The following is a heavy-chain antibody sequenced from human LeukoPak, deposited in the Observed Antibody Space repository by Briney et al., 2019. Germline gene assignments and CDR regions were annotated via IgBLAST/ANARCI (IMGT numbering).Heavy chain of an antibody. CDR1: GGSINISSYY. CDR3: ARDYHDSSGYIVFDY. D-gene: IGHD3-22*01. Sequence: SETLSLTCTVSGGSINISSYYWGWIRQPPGKGLEWIGSIYYSGSTYYNPSLKSRVTISVDTSKNQFSLKLSSVTAADTAVYYCARDYHDSSGYIVFDYWGQGTLVTVSS. V-gene: IGHV4-39*02. J-gene: IGHJ4*02. CDR2: IYYSGST.